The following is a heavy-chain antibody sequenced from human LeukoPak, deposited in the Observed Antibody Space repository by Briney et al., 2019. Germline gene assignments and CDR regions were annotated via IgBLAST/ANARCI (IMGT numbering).Heavy chain of an antibody. V-gene: IGHV3-20*04. CDR2: INWSGGST. D-gene: IGHD3-10*01. J-gene: IGHJ4*02. Sequence: GGSLRLSCAASGFPFDDYGMSWVRQAPGKGLEWVSGINWSGGSTGYADSVKGRFTISRDNAKNSLYLQMNSLRAEDTALYYCARDRDITMVRGVEGYWGQGTLVTVSS. CDR3: ARDRDITMVRGVEGY. CDR1: GFPFDDYG.